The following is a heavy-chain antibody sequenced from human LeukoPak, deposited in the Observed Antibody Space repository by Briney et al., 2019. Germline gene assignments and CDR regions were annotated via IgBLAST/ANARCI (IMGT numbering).Heavy chain of an antibody. J-gene: IGHJ3*02. CDR3: ARLYCSGGSCYSGIDAFDI. V-gene: IGHV3-7*03. D-gene: IGHD2-15*01. CDR2: IKQDGSEK. Sequence: GGSLRLSCAASGFTFSSYWMNWVRQAPGKGLEWVANIKQDGSEKYYVDSVKGRFTISRDNAKNSLYLQMNSLRAEDTAVYYCARLYCSGGSCYSGIDAFDIWGQGTMVTVSS. CDR1: GFTFSSYW.